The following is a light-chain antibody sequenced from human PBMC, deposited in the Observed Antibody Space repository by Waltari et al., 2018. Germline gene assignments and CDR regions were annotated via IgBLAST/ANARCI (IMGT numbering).Light chain of an antibody. J-gene: IGLJ3*02. Sequence: QSALTPPASVSGSPGQSITISCTGTSSDVCGYSYVSWYQQHPGKAPKLIIYDVTKRPSCVSNRFSGSKSDNTASLTISGLQAEDEGDYYCNSFKRGATWVFGGGTKLTVL. CDR2: DVT. V-gene: IGLV2-14*03. CDR3: NSFKRGATWV. CDR1: SSDVCGYSY.